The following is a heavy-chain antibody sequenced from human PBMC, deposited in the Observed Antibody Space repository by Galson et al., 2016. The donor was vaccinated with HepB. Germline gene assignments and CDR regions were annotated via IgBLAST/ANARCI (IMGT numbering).Heavy chain of an antibody. CDR1: GGSVSGGNYY. D-gene: IGHD2-2*01. Sequence: SETLSLTCTVSGGSVSGGNYYWSWIRQPPGKGLDWIGYVYFTGITNYNPSLKSRVTMSVDTSKNQFSLKLNSVTAADTAVYYCARELGGLCTSSSCYEAAAVDFWGQGTLVTVSS. J-gene: IGHJ4*02. V-gene: IGHV4-61*01. CDR2: VYFTGIT. CDR3: ARELGGLCTSSSCYEAAAVDF.